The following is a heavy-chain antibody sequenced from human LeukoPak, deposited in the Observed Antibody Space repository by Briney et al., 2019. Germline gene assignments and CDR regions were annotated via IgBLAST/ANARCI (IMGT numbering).Heavy chain of an antibody. CDR2: LSTSSIYI. J-gene: IGHJ6*04. Sequence: GGSLRLSCAASGFTFSSYGMHWVRQAPGKGLEWVSSLSTSSIYIYYADSVKGRFTISRDNAKNSLYLQMNSLRAEDTAVYYCARDDSLDVWGKGTTVTISS. CDR3: ARDDSLDV. CDR1: GFTFSSYG. D-gene: IGHD3-22*01. V-gene: IGHV3-21*01.